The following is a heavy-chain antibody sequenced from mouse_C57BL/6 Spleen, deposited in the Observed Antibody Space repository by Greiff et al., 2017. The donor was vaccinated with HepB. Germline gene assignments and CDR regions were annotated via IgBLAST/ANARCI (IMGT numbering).Heavy chain of an antibody. CDR1: GYTFTSYW. J-gene: IGHJ3*01. CDR2: IDTNSGGT. V-gene: IGHV1-72*01. CDR3: VREVTGTWFAY. Sequence: VQLQQSGAELVKPGASVKLSCKASGYTFTSYWMHWVKQRPGRGLEWIGRIDTNSGGTKFNEKFKSKATLTVDKPSSTAYMQLSSLTSEDSAVYYCVREVTGTWFAYWGQGTLVTVSA. D-gene: IGHD4-1*01.